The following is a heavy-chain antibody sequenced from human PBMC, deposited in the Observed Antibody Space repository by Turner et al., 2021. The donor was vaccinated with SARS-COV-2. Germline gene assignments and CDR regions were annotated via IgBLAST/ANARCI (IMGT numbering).Heavy chain of an antibody. CDR3: AREGDCSSTNCGAMDV. Sequence: QVQRVESGGGVVQPGRSLCLSCAASGFSFSSYGKPWVRQAPGKGLEWVAVIWYEGSNKYYADSVKGRFTISRDNSKNTLYLQMNSLRAEDTAVYYCAREGDCSSTNCGAMDVWGQGTTVTVSS. CDR1: GFSFSSYG. J-gene: IGHJ6*02. V-gene: IGHV3-33*01. CDR2: IWYEGSNK. D-gene: IGHD2-2*01.